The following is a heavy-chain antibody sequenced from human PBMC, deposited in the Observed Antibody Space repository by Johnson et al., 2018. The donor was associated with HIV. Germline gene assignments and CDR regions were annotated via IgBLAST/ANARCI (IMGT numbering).Heavy chain of an antibody. CDR3: ARVVVVVATVRVGAFDI. D-gene: IGHD2-15*01. V-gene: IGHV3-20*04. CDR2: INWNGGST. Sequence: VQLVESRGGVVQPGRSLRLSCVASGFTFDDYGMSWVRQAPGKGLEWVSGINWNGGSTGYADSVKGRFTISSDNAKKSLYLQMNSLRAEDTALYYCARVVVVVATVRVGAFDIWGQGTMVTVSS. CDR1: GFTFDDYG. J-gene: IGHJ3*02.